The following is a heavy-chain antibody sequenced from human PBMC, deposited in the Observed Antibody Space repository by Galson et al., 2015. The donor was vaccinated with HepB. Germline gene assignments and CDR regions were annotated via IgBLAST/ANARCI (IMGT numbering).Heavy chain of an antibody. CDR1: GFTFDDFA. D-gene: IGHD3-22*01. CDR2: ISWNSAKI. Sequence: SLRLSCAAIGFTFDDFAMHWVRQAPGKGLGWVSGISWNSAKIDYADSVKGRFTISRDNAKKALYLQMNSLRSEDTAVYYCAKDSTYDRSSYLDRWGQGTLVTVSS. CDR3: AKDSTYDRSSYLDR. V-gene: IGHV3-9*01. J-gene: IGHJ4*02.